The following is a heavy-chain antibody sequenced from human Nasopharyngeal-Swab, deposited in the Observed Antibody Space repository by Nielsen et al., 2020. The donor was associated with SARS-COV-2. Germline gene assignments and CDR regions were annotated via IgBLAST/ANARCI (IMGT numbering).Heavy chain of an antibody. D-gene: IGHD5-12*01. Sequence: WIRQPPGKGLEWIGEINHSGSTNYNPSLKSRVTISVDTSKNQFSLKLSSVTAADTAVYYCARGGYSGYHYYDYGMDVWGQGTTVTVSS. J-gene: IGHJ6*02. V-gene: IGHV4-34*01. CDR2: INHSGST. CDR3: ARGGYSGYHYYDYGMDV.